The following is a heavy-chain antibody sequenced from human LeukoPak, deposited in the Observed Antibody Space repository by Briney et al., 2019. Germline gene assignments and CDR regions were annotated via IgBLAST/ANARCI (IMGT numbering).Heavy chain of an antibody. CDR3: ARRQPRSYYYGMDV. D-gene: IGHD1-1*01. CDR1: GGSVSSGSYY. Sequence: SETLSLTCTVSGGSVSSGSYYWSWIRQPPGKGLEWIGYIYYSGSTNYNPTLKSRVTISVDTSKNQFSLKLSSVTAADTAVYYCARRQPRSYYYGMDVWGQGTTVTVSS. V-gene: IGHV4-61*01. J-gene: IGHJ6*02. CDR2: IYYSGST.